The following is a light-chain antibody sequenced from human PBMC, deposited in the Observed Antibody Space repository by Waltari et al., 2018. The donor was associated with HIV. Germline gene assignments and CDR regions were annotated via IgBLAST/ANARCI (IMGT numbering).Light chain of an antibody. CDR3: CSYAGTYTWV. CDR2: GVT. Sequence: QSALTQPRSVSGSPGQSVTISCTGTNSDVGGYNYVSWYQHHPGKAPKLMFYGVTKRPSGVPDRFSGSKSVNTASLTISGLQDDDEADYYCCSYAGTYTWVFGGGTKLTVL. J-gene: IGLJ3*02. V-gene: IGLV2-11*01. CDR1: NSDVGGYNY.